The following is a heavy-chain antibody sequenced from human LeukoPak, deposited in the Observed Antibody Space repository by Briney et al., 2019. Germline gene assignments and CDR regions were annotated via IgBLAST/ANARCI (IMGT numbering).Heavy chain of an antibody. J-gene: IGHJ5*02. CDR1: GGSISSYY. Sequence: SETLSLTCTVSGGSISSYYWSWIRQPPVKGLEWIGYIYYSGSTNYNPSVKSRVTISVDTSKNQFSLKLSSVTAADTAAYYCARQWLVYGWFDPWGQGTLVTVSS. V-gene: IGHV4-59*01. CDR2: IYYSGST. CDR3: ARQWLVYGWFDP. D-gene: IGHD6-19*01.